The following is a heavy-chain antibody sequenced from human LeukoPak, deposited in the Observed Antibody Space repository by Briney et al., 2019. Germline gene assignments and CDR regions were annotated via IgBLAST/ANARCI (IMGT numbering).Heavy chain of an antibody. CDR2: IWYDGSKK. Sequence: GRSLRLSCAASGFTFNNFGLHWVRQAPGKGLEWVAVIWYDGSKKYYADSVKGRFTISRDNSKNTLYLQMNSLRADDTSVYYCARDYYDRSGYFYFDSWGQGTLVTVSS. CDR3: ARDYYDRSGYFYFDS. D-gene: IGHD3-22*01. V-gene: IGHV3-33*01. J-gene: IGHJ4*02. CDR1: GFTFNNFG.